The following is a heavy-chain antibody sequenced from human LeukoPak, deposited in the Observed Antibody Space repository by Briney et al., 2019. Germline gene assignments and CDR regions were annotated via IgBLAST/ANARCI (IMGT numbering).Heavy chain of an antibody. CDR3: ARGPGIAVAGVYYYYGMDV. V-gene: IGHV4-59*01. J-gene: IGHJ6*01. CDR2: IYYSGST. D-gene: IGHD6-19*01. CDR1: GGSISSYY. Sequence: SETLSLTWTVPGGSISSYYWSWIRQPPGKGLKWIGYIYYSGSTNYNPSLKSRVTISVDTSKNQFSLKLSSVTAADTALYSCARGPGIAVAGVYYYYGMDVWGQGTTVTVSS.